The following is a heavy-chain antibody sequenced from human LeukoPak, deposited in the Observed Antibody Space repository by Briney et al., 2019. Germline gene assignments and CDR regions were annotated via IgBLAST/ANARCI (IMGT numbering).Heavy chain of an antibody. CDR2: IKEDGSEQ. CDR3: ARSVGSYYGDL. Sequence: GGSLRLSCAASGFTFSRYWMSWVRQAPGKGPEWVANIKEDGSEQYYVDSVKGRFTISRDNAKNSLHLQMNSLTVEDTAVYYCARSVGSYYGDLWGQGTLVTVSS. J-gene: IGHJ5*02. V-gene: IGHV3-7*04. CDR1: GFTFSRYW. D-gene: IGHD3-22*01.